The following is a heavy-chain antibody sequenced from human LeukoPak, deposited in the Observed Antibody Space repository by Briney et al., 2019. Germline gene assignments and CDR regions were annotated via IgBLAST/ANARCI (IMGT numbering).Heavy chain of an antibody. V-gene: IGHV3-72*01. Sequence: PGGSLRLSCVASGFTFSDYYMDWVRQAPGKGLEWVGRIRNKAMGYTTEYAASVKDRFTVSRDDSKNSLYLHMNSPRAEDTAVYYCAELGITMIGGVWGKGTTVTISS. CDR2: IRNKAMGYTT. D-gene: IGHD3-10*02. CDR1: GFTFSDYY. J-gene: IGHJ6*04. CDR3: AELGITMIGGV.